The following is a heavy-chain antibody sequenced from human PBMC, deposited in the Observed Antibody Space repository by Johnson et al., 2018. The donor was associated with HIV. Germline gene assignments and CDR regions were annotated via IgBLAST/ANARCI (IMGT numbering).Heavy chain of an antibody. CDR2: ISYDGSHK. J-gene: IGHJ3*02. V-gene: IGHV3-30-3*01. CDR3: ARDRVLLWFGESPIDAFDI. CDR1: GFTFRSYA. Sequence: HVQLVESGGGVVQPGRSLRLSCAASGFTFRSYAMHWVRQAPGKGLEWVALISYDGSHKFYADSVKGRFTISSDHSKNTLYLQMNSLRAEDTAVYYCARDRVLLWFGESPIDAFDIWGQGTMVTVSS. D-gene: IGHD3-10*01.